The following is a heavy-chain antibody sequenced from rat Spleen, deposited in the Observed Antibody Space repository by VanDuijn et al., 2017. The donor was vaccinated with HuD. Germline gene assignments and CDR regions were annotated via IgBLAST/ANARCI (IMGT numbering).Heavy chain of an antibody. CDR1: GFTFSNYY. CDR3: TRRGYSNYYWYFDF. D-gene: IGHD1-2*01. J-gene: IGHJ1*01. Sequence: EVQLVESGGGLVQPGRSMKLSCAASGFTFSNYYMAWVRQAPTKGLEWVTSISDTGGKTYYRDSARGRFIISRDNAENTLYLQMDSLRSEDTATYYCTRRGYSNYYWYFDFWGPGTMVTVSS. CDR2: ISDTGGKT. V-gene: IGHV5-25*01.